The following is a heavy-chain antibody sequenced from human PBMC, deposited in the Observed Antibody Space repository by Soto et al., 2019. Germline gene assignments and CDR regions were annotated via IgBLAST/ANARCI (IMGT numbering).Heavy chain of an antibody. V-gene: IGHV4-30-4*01. J-gene: IGHJ5*01. Sequence: SETLSLTCSVSGDSISNLDYFWAWIRQPPGQALEYIGYIYKSTTTYYNPSFESRVAISLDTSKSQFSLTVTSVTAADTAVYFCARGRYCLTGRCFPNWFDSWGQGTLVTVSS. D-gene: IGHD2-15*01. CDR3: ARGRYCLTGRCFPNWFDS. CDR2: IYKSTTT. CDR1: GDSISNLDYF.